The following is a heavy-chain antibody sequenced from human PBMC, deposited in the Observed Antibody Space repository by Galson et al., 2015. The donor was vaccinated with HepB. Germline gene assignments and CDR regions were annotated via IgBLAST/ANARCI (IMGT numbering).Heavy chain of an antibody. Sequence: SLRLSCAASGFTVSSNYMSWVRQAPGKGLEFVSVTYSGGSTDYADSVKGRFTISRDNPKNMLYLQVNTLRAEDTALYYCARARFHGSAFGVDVWGQGTTVTVSS. D-gene: IGHD3-10*01. CDR2: TYSGGST. CDR3: ARARFHGSAFGVDV. J-gene: IGHJ6*02. V-gene: IGHV3-53*01. CDR1: GFTVSSNY.